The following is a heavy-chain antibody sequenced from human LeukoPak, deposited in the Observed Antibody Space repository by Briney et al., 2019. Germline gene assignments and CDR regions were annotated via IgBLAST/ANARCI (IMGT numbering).Heavy chain of an antibody. V-gene: IGHV4-39*07. D-gene: IGHD3-3*01. Sequence: SETLSLTCTVSGGSISSSSYYWGWIRQPPGKGLEWIGSIYYSGSTYYNPSLKSRVTISVDTSKNQFSLKLSSVTAADTAVYYCASTHYDFWSGYPGNWFDPWGQGTLVTVSS. CDR3: ASTHYDFWSGYPGNWFDP. J-gene: IGHJ5*02. CDR2: IYYSGST. CDR1: GGSISSSSYY.